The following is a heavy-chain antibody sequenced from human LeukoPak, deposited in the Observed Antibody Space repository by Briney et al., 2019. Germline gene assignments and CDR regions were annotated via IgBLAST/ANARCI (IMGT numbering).Heavy chain of an antibody. CDR3: ARDGDSSSWTEAFDI. CDR2: INPDGSEK. D-gene: IGHD6-13*01. Sequence: GGSLRLSCVASRFTFNKYYMSWVRQAPGKGLQWVANINPDGSEKYYVDSVKGRFTISRDNAKNSLYLQMNSLRAEDTAVYYCARDGDSSSWTEAFDIWGQGTMVTVSS. J-gene: IGHJ3*02. CDR1: RFTFNKYY. V-gene: IGHV3-7*01.